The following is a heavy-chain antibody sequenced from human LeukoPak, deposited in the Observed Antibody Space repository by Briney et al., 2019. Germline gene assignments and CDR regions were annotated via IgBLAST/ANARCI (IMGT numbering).Heavy chain of an antibody. D-gene: IGHD3-10*01. CDR2: IYHSGST. Sequence: SETLSLTCAVSGGSISSSNWWSWVRPPPGKGLEWIGEIYHSGSTNYNPSLKSRVTISVDKSKNQFSLKLSSVTAADTAVYYCARTGGYYGSGSYRHWGQGTLVTVSS. CDR1: GGSISSSNW. J-gene: IGHJ4*02. V-gene: IGHV4-4*02. CDR3: ARTGGYYGSGSYRH.